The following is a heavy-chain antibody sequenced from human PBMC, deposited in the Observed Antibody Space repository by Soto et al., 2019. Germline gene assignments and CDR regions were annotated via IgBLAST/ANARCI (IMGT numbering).Heavy chain of an antibody. Sequence: GGSLRLSCASSGFTFSDYYMSWIRQAPGKGLEWVSSISSSSSYIYYADSVKGRFTISRDNAKNSLYLQMNSLRAEDTAVYYCARGLEGSGWYLMGYWGQGTLVTVSS. J-gene: IGHJ4*02. V-gene: IGHV3-11*06. CDR1: GFTFSDYY. D-gene: IGHD6-19*01. CDR3: ARGLEGSGWYLMGY. CDR2: ISSSSSYI.